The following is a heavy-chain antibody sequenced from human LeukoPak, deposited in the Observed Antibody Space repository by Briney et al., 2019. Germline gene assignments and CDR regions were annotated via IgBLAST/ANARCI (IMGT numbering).Heavy chain of an antibody. J-gene: IGHJ5*02. Sequence: GASVKVSCKASGYTFTSYGISWVRQAPGQGLEWMGRINPNSGGTNYAQKFQGRVTMTRDTSISTAYMELSRLRSDDTAVYYCARGRDAFDPWGQGTLVTVSS. V-gene: IGHV1-2*06. CDR2: INPNSGGT. CDR3: ARGRDAFDP. CDR1: GYTFTSYG.